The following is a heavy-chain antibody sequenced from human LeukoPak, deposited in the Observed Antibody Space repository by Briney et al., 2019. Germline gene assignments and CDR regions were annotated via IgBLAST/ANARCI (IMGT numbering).Heavy chain of an antibody. Sequence: SETLSLTCTVSGGSVSSGSYYWSWIRQPPGKGLEWIGYIYYSRSTNYNPSLKSRVTISVDTSKNQFSLKLSSVTAADTAVYYCARDPRIAAAGTFWFDPWGQGTLVTVSS. J-gene: IGHJ5*02. D-gene: IGHD6-13*01. CDR2: IYYSRST. V-gene: IGHV4-61*01. CDR3: ARDPRIAAAGTFWFDP. CDR1: GGSVSSGSYY.